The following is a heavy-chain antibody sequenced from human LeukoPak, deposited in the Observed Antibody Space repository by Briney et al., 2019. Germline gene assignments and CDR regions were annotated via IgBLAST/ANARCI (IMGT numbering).Heavy chain of an antibody. Sequence: SGTLSLPCGLSGGSISGTNWWSRVRQPPGQGLEWIGEISLRGLTNYNPSLRSRLTMSLDESKNQVSLNLTSVTAADTAVYYCSRESGPFSPFGFWGQGTLVSVHS. D-gene: IGHD1-26*01. V-gene: IGHV4-4*02. CDR2: ISLRGLT. J-gene: IGHJ4*02. CDR1: GGSISGTNW. CDR3: SRESGPFSPFGF.